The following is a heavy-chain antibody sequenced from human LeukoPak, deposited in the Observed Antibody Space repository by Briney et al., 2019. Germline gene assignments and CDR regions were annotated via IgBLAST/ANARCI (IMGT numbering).Heavy chain of an antibody. V-gene: IGHV3-48*03. D-gene: IGHD2-21*01. CDR1: GFTFSSYE. J-gene: IGHJ4*02. CDR2: ISSSGSTI. CDR3: ARRPRFSYDDY. Sequence: GGSLRLSCAASGFTFSSYEMNWVRQAPGKGLEWVSYISSSGSTIYYADSVKGRFTISRDNAKNSLYLQMNSLRAEDTAVYYCARRPRFSYDDYWGPGTLVTVSS.